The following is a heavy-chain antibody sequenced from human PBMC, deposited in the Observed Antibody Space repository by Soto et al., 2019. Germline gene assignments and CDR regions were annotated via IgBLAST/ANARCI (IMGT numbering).Heavy chain of an antibody. CDR3: TRQSHTGM. CDR1: GFTFSNYW. CDR2: INSDGSDT. D-gene: IGHD7-27*01. V-gene: IGHV3-74*01. J-gene: IGHJ4*02. Sequence: EVPLVESGGGLVQPGGSLRLSCAASGFTFSNYWMHWVRQLPGKGLVWVSAINSDGSDTRYADSVKGRFTISRDNAKNTLYLQMNSLSVEDTAVYYCTRQSHTGMWGQGTLVTVSS.